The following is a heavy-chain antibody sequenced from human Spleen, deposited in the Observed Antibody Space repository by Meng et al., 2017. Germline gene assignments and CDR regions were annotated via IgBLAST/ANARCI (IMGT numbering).Heavy chain of an antibody. Sequence: GSLRLSCTVSGGSISRSIYYWGWIRQPPGKGLEWIGSIYYSGSTYYNPSLKSRVTISVDTSKNQFSLKLSSVTAADTAVYYCARDASYGSGSYYSWWFDPWGQGTLVTVSS. CDR2: IYYSGST. CDR3: ARDASYGSGSYYSWWFDP. D-gene: IGHD3-10*01. J-gene: IGHJ5*02. CDR1: GGSISRSIYY. V-gene: IGHV4-39*07.